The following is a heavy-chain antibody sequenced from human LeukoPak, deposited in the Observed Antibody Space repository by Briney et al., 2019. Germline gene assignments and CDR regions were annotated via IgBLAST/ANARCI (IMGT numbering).Heavy chain of an antibody. CDR1: GFTFSSSW. CDR3: ARDPHAGAYDM. Sequence: GGSLRLSCEASGFTFSSSWMTWVRQGPGKGLEWVATINRDGGDKYYVDSLKGRFTISRDNAKNSLFLQMNSLRAEDTAVYYCARDPHAGAYDMWGRGTMVTVSS. CDR2: INRDGGDK. J-gene: IGHJ3*02. D-gene: IGHD1-1*01. V-gene: IGHV3-7*01.